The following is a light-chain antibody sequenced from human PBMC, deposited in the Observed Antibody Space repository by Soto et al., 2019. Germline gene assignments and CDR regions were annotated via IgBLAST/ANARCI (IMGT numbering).Light chain of an antibody. V-gene: IGKV3-20*01. CDR1: QSVSNY. J-gene: IGKJ1*01. CDR3: HQYGGSPQT. CDR2: GAS. Sequence: EIVLTQSPGTLSLSPGERATLSCRASQSVSNYLAWYQRKPGQAPRLLIYGASSRATGIPDRFSGSGSGTDFTLTISRLKPEDFAVYYCHQYGGSPQTFGQGTKVE.